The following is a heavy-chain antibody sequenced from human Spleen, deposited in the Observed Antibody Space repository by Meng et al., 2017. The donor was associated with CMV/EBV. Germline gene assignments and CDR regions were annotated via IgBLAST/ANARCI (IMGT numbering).Heavy chain of an antibody. V-gene: IGHV4-39*01. J-gene: IGHJ4*02. CDR1: GGASPSSSFY. CDR3: ARHSMGRGVFDY. D-gene: IGHD3-10*01. Sequence: TVTGGASPSSSFYWGWIRKPPGKGLEWIGSMYDSGSNYYNPSLRSRVSISVDTSKNQFSLKLSSVTAADTAVYYCARHSMGRGVFDYWGQGTLVTVSS. CDR2: MYDSGSN.